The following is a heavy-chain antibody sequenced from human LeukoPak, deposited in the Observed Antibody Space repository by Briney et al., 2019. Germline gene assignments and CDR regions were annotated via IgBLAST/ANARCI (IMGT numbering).Heavy chain of an antibody. CDR3: ARADSNYFDC. V-gene: IGHV4-34*01. CDR1: GVSFSGYY. Sequence: PSETLSLTCAVSGVSFSGYYWSWIRQPPGKGLEWIGEINHSGSTNYNPSLKSRVTISVDTSKNQFSLKLSSVTAADTAVYYCARADSNYFDCWGQGTLVTVSS. D-gene: IGHD2-21*01. J-gene: IGHJ4*02. CDR2: INHSGST.